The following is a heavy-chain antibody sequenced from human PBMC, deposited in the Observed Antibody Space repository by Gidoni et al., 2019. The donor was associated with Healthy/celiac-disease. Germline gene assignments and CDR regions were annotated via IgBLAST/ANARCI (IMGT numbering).Heavy chain of an antibody. CDR2: INPSGGST. V-gene: IGHV1-46*03. CDR1: GYTFTSYY. CDR3: ARGGNYYDSSGYFDAFDI. Sequence: QVQLVQSGAEVKKPGASVKVSCKASGYTFTSYYMPWVRQAPGQGLEWMGIINPSGGSTSYAQKFQGRVTMTRDTSTSTVYMELSSLRSEDTAVYYCARGGNYYDSSGYFDAFDIWGQGTMVTVSS. D-gene: IGHD3-22*01. J-gene: IGHJ3*02.